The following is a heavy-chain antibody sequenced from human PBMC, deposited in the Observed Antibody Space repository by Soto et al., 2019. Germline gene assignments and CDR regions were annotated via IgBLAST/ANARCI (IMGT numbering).Heavy chain of an antibody. J-gene: IGHJ4*02. Sequence: PSETLSLTCTVSGGSISSGNNYWSWIRQHPGKGLEWIGYIYYSGSTYYNPSLKSRLTMSGDTSKNQFSLKLSSVTAVDTAVYYCESAPSSSSLFDYWGQGTLVTVSS. CDR2: IYYSGST. CDR3: ESAPSSSSLFDY. D-gene: IGHD2-2*01. CDR1: GGSISSGNNY. V-gene: IGHV4-31*03.